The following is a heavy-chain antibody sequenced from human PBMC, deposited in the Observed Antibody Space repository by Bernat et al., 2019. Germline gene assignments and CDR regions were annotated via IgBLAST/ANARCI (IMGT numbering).Heavy chain of an antibody. CDR1: GGSISSSSYY. CDR2: IYYSGST. D-gene: IGHD2-2*01. Sequence: QPQLQESGPGLVKPSETLSLTCTVSGGSISSSSYYWGWIRQPPGKGLEWIGSIYYSGSTYYNPSLKSRVTISVDTSKNQFSLKLSSVTAADTAVYYCARQHCSSTSCYVGAYYYGMDVWGQGTTVTVSS. J-gene: IGHJ6*02. V-gene: IGHV4-39*01. CDR3: ARQHCSSTSCYVGAYYYGMDV.